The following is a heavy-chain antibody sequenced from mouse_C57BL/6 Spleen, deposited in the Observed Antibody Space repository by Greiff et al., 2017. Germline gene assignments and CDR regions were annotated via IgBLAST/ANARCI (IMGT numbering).Heavy chain of an antibody. J-gene: IGHJ4*01. CDR1: GYTFTSYD. CDR2: IYPRDGST. Sequence: VQLQQSGPELVKPGASVKLSCKASGYTFTSYDINWVKQRPGQGLEWIGWIYPRDGSTKYNEKFKGKATLTVDTSSSTAYMELHSLTSEDSAFYFGAREDIDNYRAMDDWGQGTSVTVSS. CDR3: AREDIDNYRAMDD. V-gene: IGHV1-85*01. D-gene: IGHD1-3*01.